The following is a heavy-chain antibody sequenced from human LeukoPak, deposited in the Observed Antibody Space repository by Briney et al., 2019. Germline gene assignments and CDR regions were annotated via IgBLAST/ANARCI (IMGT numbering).Heavy chain of an antibody. CDR3: ARVSGRSGPFEY. V-gene: IGHV1-2*02. CDR2: IDPDGGGT. CDR1: GYTFTDYY. Sequence: ASVKVSCKAYGYTFTDYYMHWVRQAPGQGLEWMGWIDPDGGGTNYAQMFQGRVTMTRDTSISTAYMELSSLRSDDTAIYYCARVSGRSGPFEYWGQGTLVTVSS. D-gene: IGHD3-3*01. J-gene: IGHJ4*02.